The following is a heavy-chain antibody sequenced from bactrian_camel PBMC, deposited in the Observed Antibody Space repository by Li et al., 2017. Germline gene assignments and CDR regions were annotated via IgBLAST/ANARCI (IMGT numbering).Heavy chain of an antibody. J-gene: IGHJ4*01. CDR3: AAEGALNGGICYGNPNY. Sequence: VQLVESGGGSVQAGGSLRLSCAVSGYTNIGWPYCMGWFRQAPGKEREGVAGILPGGTATYYSDSVKGRFTISQNNAKNILYLEMNSLKVDDTAVYTRAAEGALNGGICYGNPNYWGQGTQVTVS. V-gene: IGHV3S6*01. CDR1: GYTNIGWPYC. D-gene: IGHD2*01. CDR2: ILPGGTAT.